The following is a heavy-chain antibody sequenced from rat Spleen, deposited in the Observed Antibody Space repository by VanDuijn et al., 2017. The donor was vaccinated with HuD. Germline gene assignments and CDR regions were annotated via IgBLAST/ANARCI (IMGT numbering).Heavy chain of an antibody. D-gene: IGHD1-2*01. CDR3: ARPHSSLYVMDA. J-gene: IGHJ4*01. V-gene: IGHV5-22*01. Sequence: EVQLVESGGGLVQPGRSLKLSCAASGFSFSDYYVAWVRQAPKKGLEWVASISYEGSGTYYGDSVKGRFTISRDNAKSTLYLQMNSLRSEDTATYYCARPHSSLYVMDAWGQGVMVTVSS. CDR2: ISYEGSGT. CDR1: GFSFSDYY.